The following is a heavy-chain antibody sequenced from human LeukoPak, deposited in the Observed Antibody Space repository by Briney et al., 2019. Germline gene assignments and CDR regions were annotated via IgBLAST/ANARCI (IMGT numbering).Heavy chain of an antibody. CDR3: ARERYCTTATCYVGVPFDY. CDR1: GFTFSSNG. D-gene: IGHD2-2*01. CDR2: IRYDGSNE. V-gene: IGHV3-30*02. Sequence: GGSLRLSCATSGFTFSSNGLHWVRQAPGKGLEWVAFIRYDGSNEYYADSVKGRFTISRDNSKNTLYLQMNSLRAEDTAVYFCARERYCTTATCYVGVPFDYWGQGTLVTVSS. J-gene: IGHJ4*02.